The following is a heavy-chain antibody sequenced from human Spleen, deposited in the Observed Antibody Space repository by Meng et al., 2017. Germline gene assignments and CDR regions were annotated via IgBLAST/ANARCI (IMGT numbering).Heavy chain of an antibody. CDR1: GASVSSGTYY. CDR2: IDYSRRT. D-gene: IGHD1-26*01. J-gene: IGHJ4*02. CDR3: AGGPWEFDY. V-gene: IGHV4-61*01. Sequence: QVQLQESGPGRVRPSETLSLTCTVSGASVSSGTYYWTWIRQPPGKGLEWVGFIDYSRRTNYYPSLKSRVTISVDTSKNQFSLKLTSVTAADTAVYYCAGGPWEFDYWGQGTLVTVSS.